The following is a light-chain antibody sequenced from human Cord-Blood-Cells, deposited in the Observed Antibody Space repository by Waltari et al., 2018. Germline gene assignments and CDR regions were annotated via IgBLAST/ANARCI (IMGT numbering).Light chain of an antibody. CDR2: VGTGGIVG. Sequence: QPVLTQPPSASASLGASVTLTCTLSSGYSTYKVAWSQQRPGKGPRFVMRVGTGGIVGSKGDGIPDRFSVLGSGLNRYLTIKNIQEEDESDYHCGADHGSGSNFVVFGGGTKLTVL. J-gene: IGLJ3*02. CDR1: SGYSTYK. V-gene: IGLV9-49*01. CDR3: GADHGSGSNFVV.